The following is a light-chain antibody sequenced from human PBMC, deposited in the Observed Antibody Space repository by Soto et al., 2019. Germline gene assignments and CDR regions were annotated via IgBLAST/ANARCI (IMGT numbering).Light chain of an antibody. J-gene: IGLJ1*01. V-gene: IGLV2-11*01. CDR3: QSYDSSLSGSV. CDR2: DVS. CDR1: SSDVGGYNY. Sequence: QSVLTQPRSVSGSPGQSVTISCTGTSSDVGGYNYVSWYQQHPGKAPKLMIYDVSKRPSGVPDRFSGSKSGNTASLTISGLQAEDEAEYYCQSYDSSLSGSVFGTGTKVTVL.